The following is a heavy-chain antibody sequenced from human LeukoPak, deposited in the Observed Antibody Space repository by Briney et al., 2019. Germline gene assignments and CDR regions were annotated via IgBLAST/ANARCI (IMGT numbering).Heavy chain of an antibody. CDR3: ARSPPVLRYYDSSGPRYFDY. V-gene: IGHV1-69*13. CDR1: VGTFTSYA. J-gene: IGHJ4*02. D-gene: IGHD3-22*01. CDR2: IVPIFGTA. Sequence: SVKVSCKASVGTFTSYAISWGRHAPGQGLEWMGGIVPIFGTANYAQKFQGRVTITADESTSTAYMELSSLRSEDTAVYYYARSPPVLRYYDSSGPRYFDYWGQGTLVTVSS.